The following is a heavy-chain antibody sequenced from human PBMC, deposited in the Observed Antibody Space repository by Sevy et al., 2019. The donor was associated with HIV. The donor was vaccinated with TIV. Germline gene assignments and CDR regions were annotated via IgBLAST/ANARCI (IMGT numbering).Heavy chain of an antibody. CDR2: IKQDGSEK. V-gene: IGHV3-7*01. Sequence: GGSLRLSCAASGFTFSSYWMSWVRQAPGKGLEWVANIKQDGSEKYYVDSVKGRFTISRDKAKNSQYLQMNSLRAEDTAVYYCASSLGELSFFYYYYMDVWGKGTTVTVSS. D-gene: IGHD3-16*02. CDR3: ASSLGELSFFYYYYMDV. CDR1: GFTFSSYW. J-gene: IGHJ6*03.